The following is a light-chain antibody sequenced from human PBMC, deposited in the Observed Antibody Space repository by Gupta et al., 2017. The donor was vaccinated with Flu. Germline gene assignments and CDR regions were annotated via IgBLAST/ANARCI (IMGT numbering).Light chain of an antibody. CDR2: QDN. J-gene: IGLJ2*01. CDR3: QAWDGSRGV. Sequence: TCSGDKLGDKFVCWYQQKPGQSPVLVMFQDNKRPSGIPERFSGSNSGNTATLTISGTQARDEAEYYCQAWDGSRGVFGGGTKLTVL. CDR1: KLGDKF. V-gene: IGLV3-1*01.